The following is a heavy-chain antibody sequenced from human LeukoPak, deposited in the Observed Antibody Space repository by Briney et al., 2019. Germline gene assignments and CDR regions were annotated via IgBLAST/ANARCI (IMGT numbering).Heavy chain of an antibody. CDR2: IRSDGSNK. CDR3: AKDQSITTIVGQEYYFDY. V-gene: IGHV3-30*02. CDR1: GFTFSTYG. D-gene: IGHD3-22*01. J-gene: IGHJ4*02. Sequence: GGSLRLSCAASGFTFSTYGMHWVRQAPGKGLEWVAFIRSDGSNKYYADSVKGRLTISRAKSKNTLYLQMNSLRAEDTALYYCAKDQSITTIVGQEYYFDYWGQGTLVTVSS.